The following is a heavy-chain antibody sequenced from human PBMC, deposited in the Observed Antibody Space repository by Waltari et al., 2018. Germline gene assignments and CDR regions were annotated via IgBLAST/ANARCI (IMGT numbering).Heavy chain of an antibody. V-gene: IGHV3-33*08. Sequence: QMRLLESGVAVVDSGRLLTLSGAAAAFTFRSVGQPREPQAPADRPRQVAGRGLEGVAVFMYDGGSNYYAASVMGRFTISSDNSKNTLYLQMNSLRADDTAVYYCARDPDNPGGMDVWGQGTTVTVSS. CDR1: AFTFRSVG. CDR2: FMYDGGSN. CDR3: ARDPDNPGGMDV. J-gene: IGHJ6*02.